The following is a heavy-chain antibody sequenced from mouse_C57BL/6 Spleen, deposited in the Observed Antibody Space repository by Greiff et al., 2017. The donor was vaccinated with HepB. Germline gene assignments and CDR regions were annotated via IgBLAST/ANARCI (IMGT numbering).Heavy chain of an antibody. D-gene: IGHD1-1*01. CDR1: GYAFSSYW. CDR3: ARSTVVEGYAMDY. Sequence: VKLQESGAELVKPGASVKISCKASGYAFSSYWMNWVKQRPGKGLEWIGQIYPGDGDTNYNGKFKGKATLTEDKSASTAYMQLSSLTSEDSAVYFCARSTVVEGYAMDYWGQGTSVTVSS. V-gene: IGHV1-80*01. J-gene: IGHJ4*01. CDR2: IYPGDGDT.